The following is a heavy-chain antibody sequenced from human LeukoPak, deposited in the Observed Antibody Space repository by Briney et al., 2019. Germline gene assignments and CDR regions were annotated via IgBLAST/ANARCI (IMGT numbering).Heavy chain of an antibody. CDR2: ISGSGGST. V-gene: IGHV3-23*01. Sequence: GGSLRLSCAASGFTFSSYAMSWVRQAPGKGLEWVSAISGSGGSTYYADSVKGRFTISRDNSKNTLYLQMNSLRAEDTAVYYCAKAENSSSWYGYFQHWGQGTLVTVSS. J-gene: IGHJ1*01. CDR3: AKAENSSSWYGYFQH. D-gene: IGHD6-13*01. CDR1: GFTFSSYA.